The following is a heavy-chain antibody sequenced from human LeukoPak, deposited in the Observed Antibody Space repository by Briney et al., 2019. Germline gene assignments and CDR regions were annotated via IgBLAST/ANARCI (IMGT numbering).Heavy chain of an antibody. CDR1: GGSFSGYY. CDR2: INHSGST. D-gene: IGHD2-2*01. V-gene: IGHV4-34*01. Sequence: SETLSLTCAVYGGSFSGYYWSWIRQPPGKGLEWIGEINHSGSTNYNPSLKSRVTISVDTSKNQFSLKLSSVTAADTAVYYCARGMGYYCSSTSCYKINWFDPWSQGTLVTVSS. J-gene: IGHJ5*02. CDR3: ARGMGYYCSSTSCYKINWFDP.